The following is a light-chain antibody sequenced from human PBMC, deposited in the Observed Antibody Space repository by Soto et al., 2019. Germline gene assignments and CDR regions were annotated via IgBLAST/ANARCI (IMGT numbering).Light chain of an antibody. CDR3: QQYDVLPT. CDR2: DTS. J-gene: IGKJ2*01. V-gene: IGKV1-33*01. Sequence: DLQMTQSPSSLAASVGDRVTITCRASQHIRNFLNWYQQKPGKAPRLLISDTSNLETGVPSRFRGSGSGTDFTLSITSLQPEDVATYFCQQYDVLPTFGQGTKVGV. CDR1: QHIRNF.